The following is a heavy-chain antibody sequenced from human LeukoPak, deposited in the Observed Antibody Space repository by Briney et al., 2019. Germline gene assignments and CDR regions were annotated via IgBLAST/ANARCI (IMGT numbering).Heavy chain of an antibody. J-gene: IGHJ4*02. Sequence: ASVKVSCKASGYTITGYYMHWVRQAPGQGLEWMGWINTNTGNPTYAQGFTGRFVFSLDTSVSTAYLQISSLKAEDIAVYYCARVVRGSSVYRYYFDYWGQGTLVTVSS. CDR1: GYTITGYY. CDR3: ARVVRGSSVYRYYFDY. V-gene: IGHV7-4-1*02. CDR2: INTNTGNP. D-gene: IGHD3-22*01.